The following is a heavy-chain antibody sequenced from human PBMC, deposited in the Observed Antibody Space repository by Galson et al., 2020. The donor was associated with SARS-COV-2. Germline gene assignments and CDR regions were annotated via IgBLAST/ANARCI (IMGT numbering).Heavy chain of an antibody. D-gene: IGHD3-16*02. J-gene: IGHJ4*02. Sequence: ASETLSLTCAVSGGSISRSNWWSWVRQPPGKGLEWIGEIYHSGSTNYNPSLKSRVTISVDKSKNQFSLKLSSVTAADTAVYYCARDRYVWGSYRYTKTFDYWGQGTLVTVSS. CDR2: IYHSGST. V-gene: IGHV4-4*02. CDR1: GGSISRSNW. CDR3: ARDRYVWGSYRYTKTFDY.